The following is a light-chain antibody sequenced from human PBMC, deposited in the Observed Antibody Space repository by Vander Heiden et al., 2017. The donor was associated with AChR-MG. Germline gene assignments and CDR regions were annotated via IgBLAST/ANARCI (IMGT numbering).Light chain of an antibody. CDR2: GST. CDR1: QSVSTN. Sequence: EIVMTQSPDTLSVYPGATATLSCRASQSVSTNLAWYQQKPGQAPRLLFYGSTTRATGIPDRFSGSGSGTEFTLTISSLQSEDFAVYYCQQDNNWPRTFGQGTKVEIK. J-gene: IGKJ1*01. CDR3: QQDNNWPRT. V-gene: IGKV3-15*01.